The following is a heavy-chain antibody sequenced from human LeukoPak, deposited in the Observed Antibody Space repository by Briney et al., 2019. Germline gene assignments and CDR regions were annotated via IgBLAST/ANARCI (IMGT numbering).Heavy chain of an antibody. V-gene: IGHV4-4*07. D-gene: IGHD3-22*01. J-gene: IGHJ4*02. CDR2: IYTSGST. CDR3: ARSYYDSSPDY. CDR1: GGSISSYY. Sequence: PSETLSLTCTVSGGSISSYYCSWIRQPAGKGLEWIGRIYTSGSTNYNPPLKSRVTMSVDTSKNQFSLKLSSVTAADTAVYYCARSYYDSSPDYWGQGTLVTVSS.